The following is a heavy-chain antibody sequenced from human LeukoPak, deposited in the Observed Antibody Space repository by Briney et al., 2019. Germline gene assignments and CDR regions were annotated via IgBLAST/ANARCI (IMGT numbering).Heavy chain of an antibody. CDR1: GGSISSYY. Sequence: SETLSLTCTVSGGSISSYYWSWIRQPPGKGLEWIGYIYFSGSTYYNPSLKSRVTISVDTSKNQFSLKLSSVTAADTAVYYCARVGYGSGSQYFDYWGQGTLVTVSS. J-gene: IGHJ4*02. CDR2: IYFSGST. D-gene: IGHD3-10*01. CDR3: ARVGYGSGSQYFDY. V-gene: IGHV4-59*12.